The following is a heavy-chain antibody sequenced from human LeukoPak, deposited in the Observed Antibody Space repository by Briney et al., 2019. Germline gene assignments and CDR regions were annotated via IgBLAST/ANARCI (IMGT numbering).Heavy chain of an antibody. J-gene: IGHJ4*02. D-gene: IGHD3-9*01. CDR3: ARALLYGYYVL. V-gene: IGHV4-34*01. Sequence: SETLSLTCAVYGGSFNGYYWSWIRQPPGRGLEWIGEINHSGSTNYNPSLKSRVTISVDTSKNQFSLKLSSVTAADTAVYYCARALLYGYYVLWGQGTLVTVSS. CDR1: GGSFNGYY. CDR2: INHSGST.